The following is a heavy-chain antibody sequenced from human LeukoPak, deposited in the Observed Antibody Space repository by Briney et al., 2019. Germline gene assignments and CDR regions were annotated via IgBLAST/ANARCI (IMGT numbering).Heavy chain of an antibody. CDR3: AKGGYTYGDY. V-gene: IGHV3-23*01. CDR2: ISDNGGGT. CDR1: GFTFSSYA. D-gene: IGHD5-18*01. Sequence: GGSLRLSCAASGFTFSSYAMSWVRQAPEKCLEWVSAISDNGGGTYYADSVRGRFTISRDNSKNTLYLQMNNLRAEDTAVYYCAKGGYTYGDYWGQGTLVTVSS. J-gene: IGHJ4*02.